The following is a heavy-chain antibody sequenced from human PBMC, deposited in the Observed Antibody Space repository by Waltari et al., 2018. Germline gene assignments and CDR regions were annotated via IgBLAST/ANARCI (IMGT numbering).Heavy chain of an antibody. CDR1: GSHFTSSD. Sequence: QVQLVQSGAEVQKPGASVTVSCKASGSHFTSSDINWVRQATGQGLEWMGWMNPNSGNTGYAQKFQGRVTMTRNTSITTAYMDLSSLTSEDTAVYYCSLGYCTSTSCRLDPWGQGTLVIVSS. V-gene: IGHV1-8*01. D-gene: IGHD2-2*01. CDR2: MNPNSGNT. CDR3: SLGYCTSTSCRLDP. J-gene: IGHJ5*02.